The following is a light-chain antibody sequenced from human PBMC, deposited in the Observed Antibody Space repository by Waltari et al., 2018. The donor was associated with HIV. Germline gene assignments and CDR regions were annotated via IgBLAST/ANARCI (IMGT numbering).Light chain of an antibody. CDR2: GNS. CDR3: QSYDSSLSGHVV. Sequence: QSVLTQPPSVSGAPGQRVPISCTRSSSNIGAGYDVHWYQQHPGTAPKLLIYGNSNRPSGVPDRFSGSKSGTSASLAITGLQAEDEADYYCQSYDSSLSGHVVFGGGTKLTVL. V-gene: IGLV1-40*01. CDR1: SSNIGAGYD. J-gene: IGLJ2*01.